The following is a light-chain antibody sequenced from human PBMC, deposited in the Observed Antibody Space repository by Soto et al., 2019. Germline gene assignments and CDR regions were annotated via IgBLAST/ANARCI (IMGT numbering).Light chain of an antibody. CDR2: GAT. V-gene: IGKV3-20*01. CDR3: QQYGSSPIT. Sequence: EIVLTQSPGTLSLSPGERATLSCRASQSVSSSYLAWYQQKPGQAPMLLIYGATSRATGIPDRFSGSGSGTDFTLTISRLEPEDFAVYYCQQYGSSPITFGHGTRLEIK. J-gene: IGKJ5*01. CDR1: QSVSSSY.